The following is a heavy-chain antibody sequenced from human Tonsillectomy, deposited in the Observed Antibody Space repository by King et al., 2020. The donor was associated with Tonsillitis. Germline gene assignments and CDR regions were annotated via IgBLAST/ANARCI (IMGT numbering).Heavy chain of an antibody. CDR1: GFTVSSNY. J-gene: IGHJ3*02. D-gene: IGHD3-22*01. V-gene: IGHV3-53*01. Sequence: VQLVESGGGLIQPGGSLRLSCAASGFTVSSNYMSWVRQAPGKGLEWVSVIYSGGSTYYADSVKGRFTISRDNSKNTLYLPMNSLRAEDTAVYYCAPYRGDSSGYPAFDIWGQGTMVTVSS. CDR3: APYRGDSSGYPAFDI. CDR2: IYSGGST.